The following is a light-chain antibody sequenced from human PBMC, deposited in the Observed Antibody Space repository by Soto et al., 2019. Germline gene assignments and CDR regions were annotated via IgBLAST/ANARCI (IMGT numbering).Light chain of an antibody. CDR2: GAS. V-gene: IGKV3-15*01. J-gene: IGKJ5*01. CDR1: QSVSGN. Sequence: EIVMTQSPVTLSVSPGERATLSCRASQSVSGNLAWYQQKPGQAPRLLIYGASTRATGLPARFSGSGSGTEFTLTINSLQSEDFAVYYCQQYNDWPTITFGQGTRLEIK. CDR3: QQYNDWPTIT.